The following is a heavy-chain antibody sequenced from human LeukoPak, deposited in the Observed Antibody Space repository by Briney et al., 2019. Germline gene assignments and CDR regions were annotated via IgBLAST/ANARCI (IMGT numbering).Heavy chain of an antibody. V-gene: IGHV4-34*01. J-gene: IGHJ3*02. D-gene: IGHD3-16*02. CDR2: INHSGST. Sequence: PSETLSLTCTVSGGSISSYYWSWIRQPPGKGLEWIGEINHSGSTNYNPSLKSRVTISVDTSKNQFSLKLSSVTAADTAVYYCARSTFGGVIAYDAFDIWGQGTMVTVSS. CDR1: GGSISSYY. CDR3: ARSTFGGVIAYDAFDI.